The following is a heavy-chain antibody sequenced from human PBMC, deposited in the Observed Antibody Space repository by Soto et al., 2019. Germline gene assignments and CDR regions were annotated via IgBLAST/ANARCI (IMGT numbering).Heavy chain of an antibody. D-gene: IGHD6-6*01. Sequence: SVKVSCKASGGTFSSSAISWVRQAPGQVLEWMGVIIPIFGTANYAQKFQGRVTITADESASTAYMELSSLRSEDTAVYYCAIAASIAARPDPGTSDIGGQGTMVNGSS. CDR3: AIAASIAARPDPGTSDI. V-gene: IGHV1-69*13. J-gene: IGHJ3*02. CDR2: IIPIFGTA. CDR1: GGTFSSSA.